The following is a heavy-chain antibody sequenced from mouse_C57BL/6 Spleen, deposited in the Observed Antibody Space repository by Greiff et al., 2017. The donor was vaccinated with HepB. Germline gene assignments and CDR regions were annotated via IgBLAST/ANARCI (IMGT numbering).Heavy chain of an antibody. CDR2: IYPGDGDT. J-gene: IGHJ4*01. Sequence: VKVVESGPELVKPGASVKISCKASGYAFSSSWMIWVKQRPGKGLEWIGRIYPGDGDTNYNGKFKGKATLTADKSSSTAYMQLSSLTSEDSAVYVCAPSYDEGYYYAMDYWGQGTSVTVSS. D-gene: IGHD2-12*01. CDR1: GYAFSSSW. CDR3: APSYDEGYYYAMDY. V-gene: IGHV1-82*01.